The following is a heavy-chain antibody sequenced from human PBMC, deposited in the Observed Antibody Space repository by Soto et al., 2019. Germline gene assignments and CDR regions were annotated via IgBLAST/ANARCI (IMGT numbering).Heavy chain of an antibody. J-gene: IGHJ3*02. D-gene: IGHD2-8*02. CDR1: GFTCSSYD. V-gene: IGHV3-23*01. Sequence: EVQMLESGGGLVQPGGSLRLSCAASGFTCSSYDMSWVRQAPGKGLEWVSTILVRGSTHYPDSVKGRFTISRDNSKNTLFLQMNSLTAGDTAVYYCAKATATGGGAFDICGQGIMVTVSS. CDR2: ILVRGST. CDR3: AKATATGGGAFDI.